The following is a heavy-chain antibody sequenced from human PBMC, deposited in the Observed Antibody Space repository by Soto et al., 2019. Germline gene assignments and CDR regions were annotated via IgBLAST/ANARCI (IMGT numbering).Heavy chain of an antibody. Sequence: SETLSLTCTVSGGSISSGGYYWSWIRQPPGKGLEWIGYIYYSGSTYYNPSLKSRVTISVDTSKNQFSLKLSSVAAADTAVYYCAREGVYGESFDYWGQGTLVTVSS. CDR1: GGSISSGGYY. CDR3: AREGVYGESFDY. CDR2: IYYSGST. D-gene: IGHD4-17*01. J-gene: IGHJ4*02. V-gene: IGHV4-30-4*08.